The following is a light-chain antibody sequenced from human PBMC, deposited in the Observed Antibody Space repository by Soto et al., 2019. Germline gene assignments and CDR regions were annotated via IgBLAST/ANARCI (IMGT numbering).Light chain of an antibody. J-gene: IGKJ4*01. CDR3: QQRPNWPLS. Sequence: EIVLTQSPATLSVSPGESATLSCRATQSINSHLVWYQQKPGQAPRLLMYDASNRATGIPARFSGSGSGTDFPLTISSLEPEDVAVYYCQQRPNWPLSFGGGTKVEIK. V-gene: IGKV3-11*01. CDR2: DAS. CDR1: QSINSH.